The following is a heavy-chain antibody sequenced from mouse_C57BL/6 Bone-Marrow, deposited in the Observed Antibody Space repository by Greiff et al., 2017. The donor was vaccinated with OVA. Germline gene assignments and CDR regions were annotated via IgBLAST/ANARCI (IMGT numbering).Heavy chain of an antibody. J-gene: IGHJ2*01. CDR2: ISYDGSN. Sequence: EVQVVESGPGLVKPSQSLSLTCSVTGYSITSGYYWNWIRQFPGNKLEWMGDISYDGSNNYNPSLKNRISITRDTSKNQFFLKLNSVTTEDTATYYCAGGYYYGSSLDYWGQGTTLTVSS. CDR3: AGGYYYGSSLDY. D-gene: IGHD1-1*01. CDR1: GYSITSGYY. V-gene: IGHV3-6*01.